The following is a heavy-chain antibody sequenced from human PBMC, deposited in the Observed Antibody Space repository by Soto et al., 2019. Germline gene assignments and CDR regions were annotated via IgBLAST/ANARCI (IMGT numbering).Heavy chain of an antibody. V-gene: IGHV3-23*01. CDR3: AKRSSSSTFDY. D-gene: IGHD6-6*01. J-gene: IGHJ4*02. CDR2: ISGSDDST. Sequence: EVQLLESGGGLVQAGESLRLSCAASGFTFSSYTMSWVRQAPGKGLEWVSVISGSDDSTYYADSVKGRFTISRDNSKNTLYLQMNSLRADDTAVYYCAKRSSSSTFDYWGQGTLVTVSS. CDR1: GFTFSSYT.